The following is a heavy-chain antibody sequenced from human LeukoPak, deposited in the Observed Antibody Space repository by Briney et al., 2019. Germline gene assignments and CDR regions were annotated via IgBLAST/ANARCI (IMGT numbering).Heavy chain of an antibody. CDR1: GYTFTNYH. V-gene: IGHV1-46*01. D-gene: IGHD6-19*01. Sequence: ASVKVSCKASGYTFTNYHMHWVRQAPGQGLEWMGMITHSDGSTNYAQKFQGRVTMTRDMSTSTVYMELSSLRSEDTAVYYCARVGGWYRYFFDYWGQGTLLTVSS. J-gene: IGHJ4*02. CDR3: ARVGGWYRYFFDY. CDR2: ITHSDGST.